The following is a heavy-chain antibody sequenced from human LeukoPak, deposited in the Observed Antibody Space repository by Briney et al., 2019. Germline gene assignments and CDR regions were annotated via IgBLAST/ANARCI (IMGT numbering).Heavy chain of an antibody. CDR2: INGGGDIM. D-gene: IGHD3-10*01. CDR3: AMRDRGYGLDI. J-gene: IGHJ3*02. CDR1: GFSLRAYD. Sequence: GGSLRRSCAASGFSLRAYDLIWVRQAPGKGLDWVSIINGGGDIMMYEDSVKGRFTISRDNSKNTFYLQMNSLRVEDTAVYYCAMRDRGYGLDIWGQGTMVTVSS. V-gene: IGHV3-23*01.